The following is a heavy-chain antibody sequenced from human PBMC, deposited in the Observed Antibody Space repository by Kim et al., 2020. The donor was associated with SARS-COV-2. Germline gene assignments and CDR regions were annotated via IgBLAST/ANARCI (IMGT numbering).Heavy chain of an antibody. D-gene: IGHD3-3*01. CDR3: AKDPKLRLLGLLSFEGYLDD. V-gene: IGHV3-9*01. CDR1: GFTFGGYA. Sequence: GGSLRLSCAASGFTFGGYAMHWVRQAPGKGLEWVSGISWDSGSISYADSVKGRFTISRDNAKNSLYLQMNSLRAEDTALYYCAKDPKLRLLGLLSFEGYLDDWGQGTTVTVSS. J-gene: IGHJ6*02. CDR2: ISWDSGSI.